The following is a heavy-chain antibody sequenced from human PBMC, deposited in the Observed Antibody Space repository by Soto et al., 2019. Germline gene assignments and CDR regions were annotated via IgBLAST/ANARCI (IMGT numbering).Heavy chain of an antibody. Sequence: QVQLVESGGGVVQPGRSLRLSCAASGFTFKNYAMHWVRQAPGKGLEWVAVISYDGSIEFYADSVKGRFTISRDDFKNTMFLQMGSLRVEDTAVYYCARGLLDFGWRLPFGYWGQGTLVTVSS. D-gene: IGHD3-9*01. J-gene: IGHJ4*02. CDR3: ARGLLDFGWRLPFGY. CDR1: GFTFKNYA. CDR2: ISYDGSIE. V-gene: IGHV3-30-3*01.